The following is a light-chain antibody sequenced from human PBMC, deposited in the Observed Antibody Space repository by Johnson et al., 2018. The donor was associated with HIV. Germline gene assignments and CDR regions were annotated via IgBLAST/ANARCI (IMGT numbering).Light chain of an antibody. CDR3: GPWDSSLSAAV. Sequence: QSVLTQPPSVSAAPGQKVTISCSGSSSNIGNNYVSWYQQLPGTAPRLLIYDNNKRPSGIPDRFSGSKSGTSATLGITGLQTGDEADYYCGPWDSSLSAAVFGTGTKVTVL. J-gene: IGLJ1*01. CDR1: SSNIGNNY. V-gene: IGLV1-51*01. CDR2: DNN.